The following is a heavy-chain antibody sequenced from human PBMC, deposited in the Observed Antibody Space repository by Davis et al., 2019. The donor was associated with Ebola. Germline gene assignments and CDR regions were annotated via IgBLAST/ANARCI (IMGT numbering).Heavy chain of an antibody. V-gene: IGHV3-23*01. CDR2: ISGSGGST. J-gene: IGHJ4*02. CDR1: GFTVSSNY. CDR3: AKDRSSWYSPNYFDY. D-gene: IGHD6-13*01. Sequence: GGSLRLSCAASGFTVSSNYMSWVRQAPGKGLEWVSAISGSGGSTYYADSVKGRFTISRDNSKNTLYLQMNSLRAEDTAVYYCAKDRSSWYSPNYFDYWGQGTLVTVSS.